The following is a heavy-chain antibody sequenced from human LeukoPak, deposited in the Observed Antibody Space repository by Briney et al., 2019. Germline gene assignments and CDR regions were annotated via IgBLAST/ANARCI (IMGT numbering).Heavy chain of an antibody. CDR3: ARDYAFDI. J-gene: IGHJ3*02. CDR1: GDSISSYY. V-gene: IGHV4-59*01. Sequence: PSETLSLTCTVSGDSISSYYWSWIRQPPGKGLEWIGYVYYIGSTNYNPSLKSRVTISVDTSNNQFSLKLSSVTAADTAVYYCARDYAFDIWGQGTMVTVSS. CDR2: VYYIGST.